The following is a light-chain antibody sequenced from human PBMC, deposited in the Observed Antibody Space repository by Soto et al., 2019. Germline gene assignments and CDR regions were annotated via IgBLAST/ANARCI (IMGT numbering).Light chain of an antibody. CDR1: QSVSSY. Sequence: DIVLTQSPGTLSLSPGERANLSCRASQSVSSYLAWYQQKPGQAPRLLIYDASNRATGIPARFSGSGSGTDFTLTISSLEPEDFAVYYCQQRSNWPPITFGQGTRLEIK. J-gene: IGKJ5*01. CDR2: DAS. CDR3: QQRSNWPPIT. V-gene: IGKV3-11*01.